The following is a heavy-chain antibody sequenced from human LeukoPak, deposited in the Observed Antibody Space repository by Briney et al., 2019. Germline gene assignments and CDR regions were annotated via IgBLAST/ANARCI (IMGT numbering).Heavy chain of an antibody. J-gene: IGHJ6*02. D-gene: IGHD2-15*01. Sequence: PSETLSLTCTVSSGSISSSSDTWGWIRQTPGEGLAWIGSIYYSGNTYYNPSLKGRVAISMDASRNQFSLKLSSVTAADTAVYYCARHPGYCNGNSCHGHYVMDVWGQGTTVTVSS. CDR3: ARHPGYCNGNSCHGHYVMDV. CDR2: IYYSGNT. V-gene: IGHV4-39*01. CDR1: SGSISSSSDT.